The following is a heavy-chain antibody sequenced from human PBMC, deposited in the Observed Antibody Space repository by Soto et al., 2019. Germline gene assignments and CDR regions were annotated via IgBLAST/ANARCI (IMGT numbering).Heavy chain of an antibody. CDR1: GFTFSRYG. CDR2: IWHDGSKT. CDR3: ASDNDRSGHFSYFDL. Sequence: GSLRLSCVGSGFTFSRYGINWVRQAPGKGLEWVAGIWHDGSKTYFADSVQGRFTISRDNSKQTVDLQINSLRAEDTAVYYFASDNDRSGHFSYFDLWGQGTPVTVSS. J-gene: IGHJ4*02. D-gene: IGHD3-22*01. V-gene: IGHV3-33*01.